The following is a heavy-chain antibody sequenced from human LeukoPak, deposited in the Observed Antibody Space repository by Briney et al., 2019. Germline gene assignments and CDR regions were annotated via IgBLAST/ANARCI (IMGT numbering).Heavy chain of an antibody. CDR3: AKTHSSSWYSSDY. CDR2: IKQDGSEK. Sequence: GGSLRLSCAASGFTFSSYWMSWVRQAPGKGLEWVANIKQDGSEKYYVDSVKGRFTISRDNSKNTLYLQMNSLRAEDTAVYYCAKTHSSSWYSSDYWGQGTLVTVSS. V-gene: IGHV3-7*01. D-gene: IGHD6-13*01. J-gene: IGHJ4*02. CDR1: GFTFSSYW.